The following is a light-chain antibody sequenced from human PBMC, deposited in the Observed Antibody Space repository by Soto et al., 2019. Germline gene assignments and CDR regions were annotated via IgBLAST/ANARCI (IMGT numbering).Light chain of an antibody. Sequence: IVLPQSPATLSLSPGERATLSCRASQSVSAYLAWHQQKPGQAPRPLIYDASNRATGIPGRFSGSGSGTDFTLTISSLGPEDFAVYYCQQRGNWPRTFGQGTKVDIK. CDR3: QQRGNWPRT. V-gene: IGKV3-11*01. J-gene: IGKJ1*01. CDR1: QSVSAY. CDR2: DAS.